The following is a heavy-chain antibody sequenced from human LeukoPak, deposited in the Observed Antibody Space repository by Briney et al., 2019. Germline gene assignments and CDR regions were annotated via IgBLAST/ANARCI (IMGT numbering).Heavy chain of an antibody. CDR3: ARGSAGATDFDY. J-gene: IGHJ4*02. Sequence: SETLSLTCAVYGGSFSGYYWSWIRQPPGKGLEWIGEINHSGSTNYNPSLKSRVTISVDTSKNQFSLKLSSVTAADTAVYYCARGSAGATDFDYWGQGTLVIVSS. D-gene: IGHD1-26*01. CDR1: GGSFSGYY. V-gene: IGHV4-34*01. CDR2: INHSGST.